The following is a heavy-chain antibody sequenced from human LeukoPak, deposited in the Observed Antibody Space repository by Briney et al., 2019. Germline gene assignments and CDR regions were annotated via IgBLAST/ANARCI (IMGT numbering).Heavy chain of an antibody. D-gene: IGHD3-22*01. CDR3: AKDYGPYYDSSGYYIDY. Sequence: KSGGSLRLSCAASGFTFDDYAMHWVRQAPGKGLEWVSGISWNSGSIGYADSVKGRFTISRDNAKNSLYLQMNSLRAEDMALYYCAKDYGPYYDSSGYYIDYWGQGTLATVSS. CDR2: ISWNSGSI. CDR1: GFTFDDYA. J-gene: IGHJ4*02. V-gene: IGHV3-9*03.